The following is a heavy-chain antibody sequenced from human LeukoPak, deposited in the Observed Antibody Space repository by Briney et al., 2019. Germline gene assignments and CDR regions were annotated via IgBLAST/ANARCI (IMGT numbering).Heavy chain of an antibody. CDR3: ARQLGRYCSGGSCYSSDHYYMDV. CDR1: GFTFSSHW. CDR2: IYSGGST. J-gene: IGHJ6*03. D-gene: IGHD2-15*01. V-gene: IGHV3-53*01. Sequence: GGSLRLSCAASGFTFSSHWMSWVRQAPGKGLEWVSVIYSGGSTYCADSVKGRFTISRDNSKNTLYLQMNSLRAEDTAVYYCARQLGRYCSGGSCYSSDHYYMDVWGKGTTVTISS.